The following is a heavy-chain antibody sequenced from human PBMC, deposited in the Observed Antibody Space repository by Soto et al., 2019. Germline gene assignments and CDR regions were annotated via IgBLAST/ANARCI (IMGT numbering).Heavy chain of an antibody. CDR2: ISWNSGSI. CDR3: AKDRHTAMGFDAFDI. Sequence: GGSLRLSCAASGFTFDDYAMHWVRQAPGKGLEWVSGISWNSGSIGYADSVKGRFTISRDNAKNSLYLQMNSLRAEDTALYYCAKDRHTAMGFDAFDIWGQGTMVTVSS. J-gene: IGHJ3*02. V-gene: IGHV3-9*01. D-gene: IGHD5-18*01. CDR1: GFTFDDYA.